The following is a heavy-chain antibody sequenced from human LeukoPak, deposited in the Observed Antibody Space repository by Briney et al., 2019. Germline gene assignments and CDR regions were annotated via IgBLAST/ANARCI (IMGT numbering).Heavy chain of an antibody. V-gene: IGHV3-20*04. CDR1: GFAFDDYG. CDR3: ARGARGVSGYYFDF. Sequence: GGSLRLSCAASGFAFDDYGMSWVRQAPGKGLEWVSGINWNGGSTGYADSVKGRFTISRDNAKNSLYLQMNSLRAEDTALYYCARGARGVSGYYFDFWGQGTLVTVSS. J-gene: IGHJ4*02. D-gene: IGHD3-10*01. CDR2: INWNGGST.